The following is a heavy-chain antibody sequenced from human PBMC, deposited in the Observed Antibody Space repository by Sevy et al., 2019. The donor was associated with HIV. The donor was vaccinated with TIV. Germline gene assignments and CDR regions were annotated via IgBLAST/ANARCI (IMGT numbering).Heavy chain of an antibody. CDR1: GYTFTSYG. V-gene: IGHV1-18*01. CDR3: ARSGDYDFWSGYYNHYYYYYGMDV. D-gene: IGHD3-3*01. Sequence: ASVKVSCKASGYTFTSYGISWVRQAPGQGLEWMGWISAYNGNTNYAQKLQGRVTMTTDTSTSKAYMELRSLRSDDTAVYYCARSGDYDFWSGYYNHYYYYYGMDVWGQGTTVTVSS. CDR2: ISAYNGNT. J-gene: IGHJ6*02.